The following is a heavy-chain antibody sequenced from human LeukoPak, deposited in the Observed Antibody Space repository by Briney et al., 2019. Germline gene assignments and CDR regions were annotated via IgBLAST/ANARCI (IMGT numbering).Heavy chain of an antibody. CDR1: GGSISSYY. J-gene: IGHJ4*02. CDR2: IYYSGST. Sequence: PSETLSLTCTVSGGSISSYYWSWIRQPPGKGLEWIGYIYYSGSTNYNPSLKSRVTISVDTSKNQFSLKLSSVTAADTAVYYCARSYYGSGSFYYFDYWGQGTLVTVSS. CDR3: ARSYYGSGSFYYFDY. D-gene: IGHD3-10*01. V-gene: IGHV4-59*01.